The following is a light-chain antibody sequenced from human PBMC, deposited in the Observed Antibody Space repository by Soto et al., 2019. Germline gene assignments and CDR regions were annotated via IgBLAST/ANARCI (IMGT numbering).Light chain of an antibody. Sequence: QTVVTQEPSFSVSPGRTVTLTCGLSSGSVSTNYYPSWYQQTPGQAPRALIYNTNTRSSGVPDRFSGSILGNKAALTITGALADDESDYYCVLYMGGGVWVFGGGTKLTVL. CDR1: SGSVSTNYY. CDR2: NTN. J-gene: IGLJ3*02. V-gene: IGLV8-61*01. CDR3: VLYMGGGVWV.